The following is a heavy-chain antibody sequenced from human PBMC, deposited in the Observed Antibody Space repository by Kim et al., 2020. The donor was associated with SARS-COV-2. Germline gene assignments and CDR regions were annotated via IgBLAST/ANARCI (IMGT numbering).Heavy chain of an antibody. CDR1: GFTFSSYG. V-gene: IGHV3-33*01. D-gene: IGHD6-13*01. CDR3: ARERIAAAGTRGVYYYYYGMDV. CDR2: IWYDGSNK. J-gene: IGHJ6*02. Sequence: GGSLRLSCAASGFTFSSYGMHWVRQAPGKGLEWVAVIWYDGSNKYYADSVKGRFTISRDNSKNTLYLQMNSLRAEDTAVYYCARERIAAAGTRGVYYYYYGMDVWGQGTTVTVSS.